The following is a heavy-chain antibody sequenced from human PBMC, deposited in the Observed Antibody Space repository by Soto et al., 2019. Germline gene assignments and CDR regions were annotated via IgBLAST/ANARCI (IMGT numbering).Heavy chain of an antibody. V-gene: IGHV3-33*06. CDR1: GFTFSDYG. Sequence: GGSLRLSCGASGFTFSDYGMNWVRQAPGKGLEWVAVISYDGTNKYYGDSVKGRFTISRDNSNNTVYLQMNSLRPEDTAVYYCAKDDGNLTDFWSGMTDAFDMWGQGTMVTVSS. J-gene: IGHJ3*02. CDR2: ISYDGTNK. CDR3: AKDDGNLTDFWSGMTDAFDM. D-gene: IGHD3-3*01.